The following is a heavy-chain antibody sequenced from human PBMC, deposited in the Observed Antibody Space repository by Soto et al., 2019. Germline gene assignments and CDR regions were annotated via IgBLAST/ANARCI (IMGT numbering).Heavy chain of an antibody. D-gene: IGHD3-10*01. CDR3: ARATYMVFDFARGVFDI. Sequence: EVQLLESGGGLGQPGGSLSLSCAASGFTFSNHAMGWVRQAPGKGLEWVSIISGSGGSTSYADSVKGRFTISRDSSKTTLYLSMNSLRGEDTAVYYCARATYMVFDFARGVFDIWGQGTMVTVSS. V-gene: IGHV3-23*01. J-gene: IGHJ3*02. CDR1: GFTFSNHA. CDR2: ISGSGGST.